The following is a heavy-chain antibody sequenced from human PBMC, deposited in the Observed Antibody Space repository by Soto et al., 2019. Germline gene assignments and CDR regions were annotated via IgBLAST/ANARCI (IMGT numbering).Heavy chain of an antibody. CDR1: GGTLDSQG. J-gene: IGHJ3*01. CDR2: ITPVSETA. V-gene: IGHV1-69*06. CDR3: ARGRLPATKSGARGAFEV. Sequence: QVQLVQSGAEVQKPGSSVKVSCKASGGTLDSQGISWFRQAPGQGLEWMGRITPVSETANYAQRFQGRVTINAVKSTSTAYMELMRLKSDDSAVYYCARGRLPATKSGARGAFEVWGQGTMIIVSS. D-gene: IGHD1-26*01.